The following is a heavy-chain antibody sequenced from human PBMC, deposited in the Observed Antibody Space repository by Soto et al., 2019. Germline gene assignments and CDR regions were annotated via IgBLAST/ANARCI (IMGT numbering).Heavy chain of an antibody. CDR2: INPANGDT. Sequence: QVQLVQSGAVVKKPGASVNVSCKTSGYTFTTYSVHWVRQAPGQRLEWMGWINPANGDTKYLEKFQGRVTITRDTSAKTLYMERTSLTSEDTAVYYCAREGRLTVTAQAVGWLGPWGQGTLVTGSS. V-gene: IGHV1-3*01. J-gene: IGHJ5*02. D-gene: IGHD4-17*01. CDR1: GYTFTTYS. CDR3: AREGRLTVTAQAVGWLGP.